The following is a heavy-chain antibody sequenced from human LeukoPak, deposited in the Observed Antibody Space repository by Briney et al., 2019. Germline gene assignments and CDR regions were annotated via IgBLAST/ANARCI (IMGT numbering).Heavy chain of an antibody. J-gene: IGHJ6*03. CDR2: IIPIFGTA. CDR1: GGTFSSYA. V-gene: IGHV1-69*06. CDR3: ARVPQYYDFWSGYYYYYYMDV. D-gene: IGHD3-3*01. Sequence: SVKVSCKASGGTFSSYAISWVRQAPGQGLEWMGGIIPIFGTANYAQKFQGRVTITADKSTSTAYMELSSLRSEDTAVYYCARVPQYYDFWSGYYYYYYMDVWGKGTTVTVSS.